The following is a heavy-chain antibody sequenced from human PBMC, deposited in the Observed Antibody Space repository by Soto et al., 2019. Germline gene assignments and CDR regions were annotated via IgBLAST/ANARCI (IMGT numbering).Heavy chain of an antibody. D-gene: IGHD6-6*01. CDR1: GFTFSSYA. Sequence: GGSLRLSCAASGFTFSSYAMSWVRQAQGKGLEWVSAISGSGGSTYYADSVKGRFTISRDNSKNTLYLQMNSLRAEDTAVYYCAKDPGSRPGKGPYWGQGTLVTVSS. J-gene: IGHJ4*02. CDR2: ISGSGGST. V-gene: IGHV3-23*01. CDR3: AKDPGSRPGKGPY.